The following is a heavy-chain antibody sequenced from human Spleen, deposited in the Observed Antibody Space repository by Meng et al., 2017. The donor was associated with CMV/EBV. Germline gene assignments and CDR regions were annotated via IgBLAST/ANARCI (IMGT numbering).Heavy chain of an antibody. D-gene: IGHD2-2*01. CDR2: ISSSGSTI. CDR1: LRDYY. Sequence: LRDYYLNWIRQAPGKGLEWLAYISSSGSTIYYADSVKGRFTLSWDDANNSLFLQMNSLGVDDTAVYFCARDKPRHCTSANCPDALDIWGQGTMVTVSS. J-gene: IGHJ3*02. CDR3: ARDKPRHCTSANCPDALDI. V-gene: IGHV3-11*01.